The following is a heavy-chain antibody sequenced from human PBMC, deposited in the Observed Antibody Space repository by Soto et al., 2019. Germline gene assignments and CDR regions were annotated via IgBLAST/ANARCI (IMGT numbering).Heavy chain of an antibody. CDR1: CYPFTSYG. CDR3: ARSSSGRYYNWFDP. Sequence: GVPVKVSCKASCYPFTSYGISWLRQPPGHGLEWMGWISAYNGNTSYAQKLQGKVTMTTDTSTSTAYMELRSLRSDDTAVYYWARSSSGRYYNWFDPWGQGTLVTVGS. V-gene: IGHV1-18*01. D-gene: IGHD6-25*01. J-gene: IGHJ5*01. CDR2: ISAYNGNT.